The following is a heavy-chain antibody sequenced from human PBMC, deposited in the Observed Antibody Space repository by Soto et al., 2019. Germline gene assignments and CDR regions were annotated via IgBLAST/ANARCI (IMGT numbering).Heavy chain of an antibody. CDR3: ARVGTMVRGVIQFDP. Sequence: SETLSLSCTVSGGSVSSYYWSWIRQPPGKGLEWIGYIYYSGSTNYNPSLKSRVTISVDTSKNQFSLKLSSVTAADTAVYYCARVGTMVRGVIQFDPWGQGTLVTVSS. V-gene: IGHV4-59*02. CDR2: IYYSGST. D-gene: IGHD3-10*01. CDR1: GGSVSSYY. J-gene: IGHJ5*02.